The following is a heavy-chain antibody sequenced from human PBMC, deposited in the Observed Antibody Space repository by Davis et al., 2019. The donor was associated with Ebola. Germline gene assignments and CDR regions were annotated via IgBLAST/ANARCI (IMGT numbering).Heavy chain of an antibody. V-gene: IGHV3-30*18. CDR3: AKGKYKQQLRVYWYFDL. CDR1: GFTFSSYG. D-gene: IGHD6-13*01. Sequence: GGSLRLSCAASGFTFSSYGMHWVRQAPGKGLEWVAVISYDGSNKYYADSVKGRFTISRDNSKNTLYLQMNSLRAEDTAVYYCAKGKYKQQLRVYWYFDLWGRGTLVTVSS. CDR2: ISYDGSNK. J-gene: IGHJ2*01.